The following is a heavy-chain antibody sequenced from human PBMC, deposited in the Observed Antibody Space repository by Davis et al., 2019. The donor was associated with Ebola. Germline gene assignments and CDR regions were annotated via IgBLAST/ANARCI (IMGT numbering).Heavy chain of an antibody. CDR1: GYTFTSYY. D-gene: IGHD3-3*01. Sequence: ASVKVSCKASGYTFTSYYMHWVRQAPGQGLEWMGIINPSGGSTSYAQKFQGRVTMTRDTSTSTVYMELSSLRSEDTAVYYCARDAAVYYDFWSGYHYWGQGTLVTVSS. J-gene: IGHJ4*02. V-gene: IGHV1-46*01. CDR2: INPSGGST. CDR3: ARDAAVYYDFWSGYHY.